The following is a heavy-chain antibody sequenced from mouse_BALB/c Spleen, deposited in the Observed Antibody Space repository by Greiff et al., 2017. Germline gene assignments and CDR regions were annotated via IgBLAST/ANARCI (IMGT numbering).Heavy chain of an antibody. CDR1: GYTFTSYW. V-gene: IGHV1S127*01. Sequence: QVHVKQSGPELVRPGASVKMSCKASGYTFTSYWMHWVKQRPGQGLEWIGMIDPSNSETRLNQKFKDKATLNVDKSSNTAYMQLSSLTSEDSAVYYCAREEEKNYYGSSYAWFAYWGQGTLVTVSA. CDR3: AREEEKNYYGSSYAWFAY. D-gene: IGHD1-1*01. CDR2: IDPSNSET. J-gene: IGHJ3*01.